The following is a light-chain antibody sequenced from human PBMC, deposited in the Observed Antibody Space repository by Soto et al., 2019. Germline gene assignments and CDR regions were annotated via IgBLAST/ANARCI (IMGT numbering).Light chain of an antibody. CDR2: DAS. CDR1: QSINTD. J-gene: IGKJ5*01. V-gene: IGKV3D-11*02. CDR3: QQRRSWQVT. Sequence: ENVLTQSPATLSLSPGEGATLSCRASQSINTDLAWYQQKPGQAPRLLIYDASKRATGIPARFSGSGSGTNFTLTISSLEPEDFAVYYCQQRRSWQVTFGQGTRLEIK.